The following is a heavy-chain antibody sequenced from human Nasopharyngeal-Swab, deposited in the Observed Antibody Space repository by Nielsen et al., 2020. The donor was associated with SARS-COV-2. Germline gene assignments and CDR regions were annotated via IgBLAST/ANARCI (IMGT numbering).Heavy chain of an antibody. CDR3: ATGTGTTRYYGMDV. Sequence: ASVKVSCKASGYTFTSYGISWVRQAPGKGLEWMGGFDPEDGETIYAQKFQGRVTMTEDTSTDTAYMELSSLRSEDTAVYYCATGTGTTRYYGMDVWGQGTTVTVSS. D-gene: IGHD1-7*01. CDR2: FDPEDGET. J-gene: IGHJ6*02. CDR1: GYTFTSYG. V-gene: IGHV1-24*01.